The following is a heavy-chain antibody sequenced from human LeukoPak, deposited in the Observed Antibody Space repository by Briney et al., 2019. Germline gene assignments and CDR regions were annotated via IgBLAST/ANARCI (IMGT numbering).Heavy chain of an antibody. J-gene: IGHJ4*02. D-gene: IGHD2-2*01. CDR1: GFTFSSYA. Sequence: GGSLRLSCAASGFTFSSYAMHWVRQAPGKGLEWVAVISYDGSNKYYADSVKGRFTISRDNSKNTLYLQMNSLRAEDTAVYYCARSDIVVGRFPDYWGQGTLVTVSS. V-gene: IGHV3-30*01. CDR2: ISYDGSNK. CDR3: ARSDIVVGRFPDY.